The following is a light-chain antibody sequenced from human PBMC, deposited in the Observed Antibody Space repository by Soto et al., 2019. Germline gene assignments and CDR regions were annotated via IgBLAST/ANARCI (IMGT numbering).Light chain of an antibody. CDR2: DAS. Sequence: DIQMTQSPSTLSASVGDRVSITCRASQSISTYVAWYQQKPGKAPKLLIYDASSLESGVPSRFSGSGSETDFTLTISSLQPDDFATYYCQQSNRYSSSTFGQGTKVEV. CDR1: QSISTY. J-gene: IGKJ1*01. V-gene: IGKV1-5*01. CDR3: QQSNRYSSST.